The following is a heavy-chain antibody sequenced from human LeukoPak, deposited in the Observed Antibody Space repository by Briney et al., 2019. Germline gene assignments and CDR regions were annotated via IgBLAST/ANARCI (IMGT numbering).Heavy chain of an antibody. CDR3: TTADYCSSTGCYTQEDY. CDR1: GFTFSNAW. V-gene: IGHV3-15*01. D-gene: IGHD2-2*02. Sequence: GGSLRLSCAASGFTFSNAWISWVRQARGKGLEWVGRIQSKTDGGTTDYAAPVKGRFTISRDDSKNTLYLQMNSLKTEDTAVYYCTTADYCSSTGCYTQEDYWGQGTLVTVSS. CDR2: IQSKTDGGTT. J-gene: IGHJ4*02.